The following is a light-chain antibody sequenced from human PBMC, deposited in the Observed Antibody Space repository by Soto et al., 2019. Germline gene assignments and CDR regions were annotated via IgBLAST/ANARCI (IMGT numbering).Light chain of an antibody. V-gene: IGLV2-23*03. CDR2: EGS. Sequence: QSALTQPASVSGSPGQSITISCTGTSSDVGSYNLVSWYQQHPGKAPKLMIYEGSKRPSGVSNRFSGSKSGNTASLTISGLQAEDEADYYCCSYACSSTLWVFGGGTKLTVL. J-gene: IGLJ2*01. CDR1: SSDVGSYNL. CDR3: CSYACSSTLWV.